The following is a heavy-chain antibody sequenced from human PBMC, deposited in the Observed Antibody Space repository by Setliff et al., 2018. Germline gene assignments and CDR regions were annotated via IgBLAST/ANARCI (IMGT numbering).Heavy chain of an antibody. Sequence: ASVKVSCKASGYTFTSYYMHWVRQAPGQGLEWMGIINPSGGSTSYAQKLQGRVTMTRDTSTSTVYMELSSLRSEDTAVYYCARSLLSDYDFWSGYNDYWGQGTLVTVSS. CDR2: INPSGGST. CDR1: GYTFTSYY. J-gene: IGHJ4*02. CDR3: ARSLLSDYDFWSGYNDY. V-gene: IGHV1-46*01. D-gene: IGHD3-3*01.